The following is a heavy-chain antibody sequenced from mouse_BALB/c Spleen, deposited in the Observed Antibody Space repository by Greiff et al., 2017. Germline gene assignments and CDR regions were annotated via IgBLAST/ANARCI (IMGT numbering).Heavy chain of an antibody. CDR3: ARGEYYRYGPLAY. J-gene: IGHJ3*01. Sequence: QLQQSGAELVKPGASVKLSCTASGFNIKDTYMHWVKQRPEQGLEWIGRIDPANGNTKYDPKFQGKATITADTSSNTAYLQLSSLTSEDTAVYYGARGEYYRYGPLAYWGQGTLVTVSA. V-gene: IGHV14-3*02. CDR2: IDPANGNT. CDR1: GFNIKDTY. D-gene: IGHD2-14*01.